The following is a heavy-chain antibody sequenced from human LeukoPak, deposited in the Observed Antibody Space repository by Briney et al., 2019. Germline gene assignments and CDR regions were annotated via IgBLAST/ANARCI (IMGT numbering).Heavy chain of an antibody. CDR1: GYTFSGHY. CDR3: ARDLWFGELLSWFDP. CDR2: INPNSGGT. Sequence: ASVKVSCKASGYTFSGHYMHWVRQAPGQGPEWMGWINPNSGGTNYAQKFQGRVTMTRDTSISTAYMELSRLRSDDTAVYYCARDLWFGELLSWFDPWGQGTLVTVSS. J-gene: IGHJ5*02. D-gene: IGHD3-10*01. V-gene: IGHV1-2*02.